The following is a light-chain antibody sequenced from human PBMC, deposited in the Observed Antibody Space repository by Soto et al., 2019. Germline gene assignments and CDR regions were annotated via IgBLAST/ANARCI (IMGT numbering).Light chain of an antibody. J-gene: IGLJ2*01. V-gene: IGLV2-14*01. Sequence: QSALTQPASVSGSPGQSITISCTGTSSDVGGYNYVSWYQQHPGKAPKLMIYDVSNRPSGVSNRFSGSKSGNTASLTISGLQAEDDADYYCSAYTSSSRVVFGGGTKVTVL. CDR2: DVS. CDR1: SSDVGGYNY. CDR3: SAYTSSSRVV.